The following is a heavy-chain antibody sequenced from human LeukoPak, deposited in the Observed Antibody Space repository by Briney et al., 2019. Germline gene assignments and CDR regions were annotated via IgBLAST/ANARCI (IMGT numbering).Heavy chain of an antibody. V-gene: IGHV3-7*01. CDR3: ARANTYYDFWSGYYTLDY. D-gene: IGHD3-3*01. CDR2: IKQDGSEK. Sequence: GSLRLSCATSGFTFSSYWMSWVRQAPGKGLEWVANIKQDGSEKYYVDSVKGRFTISRDNAKNSLYLQMNSLRAEDTAAYYCARANTYYDFWSGYYTLDYWGQGTLVTVSS. J-gene: IGHJ4*02. CDR1: GFTFSSYW.